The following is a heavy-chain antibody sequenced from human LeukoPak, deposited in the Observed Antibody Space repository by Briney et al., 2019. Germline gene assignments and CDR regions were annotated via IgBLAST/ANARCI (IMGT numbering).Heavy chain of an antibody. V-gene: IGHV3-74*01. Sequence: GGSLRLSCAASGFTFSSYWMHWVRQAPGKGLVWVSRINSDGSSTSYADSVKGRFTISRDNAKNSLYLQMDSLGPDDTAVYYCARDPYSGNYGNDYYYYMDVWGKGTTVTISS. CDR3: ARDPYSGNYGNDYYYYMDV. D-gene: IGHD1-26*01. CDR1: GFTFSSYW. CDR2: INSDGSST. J-gene: IGHJ6*03.